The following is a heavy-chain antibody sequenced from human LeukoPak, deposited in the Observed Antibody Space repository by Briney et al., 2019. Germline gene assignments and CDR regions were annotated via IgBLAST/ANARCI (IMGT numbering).Heavy chain of an antibody. D-gene: IGHD5-24*01. CDR2: IYTSGST. Sequence: SETLSLTCTVSGDSISSGSYYWSWIRQPAGKGLEWIGRIYTSGSTNYNPSLKSRVTISVDTSKNQFSLKLSSVTAADTAVYYCAREGRDGYNYFRPVIIDYWGQGTLVTVSS. V-gene: IGHV4-61*02. CDR3: AREGRDGYNYFRPVIIDY. CDR1: GDSISSGSYY. J-gene: IGHJ4*02.